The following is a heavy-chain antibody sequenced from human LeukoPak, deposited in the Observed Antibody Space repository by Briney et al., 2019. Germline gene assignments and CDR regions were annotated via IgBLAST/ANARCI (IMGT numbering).Heavy chain of an antibody. Sequence: GGSLRLSCAASGFTFSSYAMSWVRQAPGKGLEWVSAISGSGGSTYYADPVKGRFTISRDNSKNTLYLQMNSLRAEDTAVYYCARATARGIAAMDVWGQGTTVTGSS. CDR2: ISGSGGST. V-gene: IGHV3-23*01. CDR1: GFTFSSYA. D-gene: IGHD6-13*01. CDR3: ARATARGIAAMDV. J-gene: IGHJ6*02.